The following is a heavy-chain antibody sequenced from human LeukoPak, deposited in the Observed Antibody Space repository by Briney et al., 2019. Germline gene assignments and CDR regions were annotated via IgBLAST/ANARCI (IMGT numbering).Heavy chain of an antibody. CDR2: INDNGDGT. V-gene: IGHV3-23*01. J-gene: IGHJ6*03. CDR3: ARDGYYMDV. CDR1: GFTFSSYA. Sequence: GGSLRLSCAASGFTFSSYAMSWVRQAPGKGLKWVSTINDNGDGTYYADSVKGRFTISRDNAKNSLYLQMNSLRAEDTAVYYCARDGYYMDVWGKGTTVTVSS.